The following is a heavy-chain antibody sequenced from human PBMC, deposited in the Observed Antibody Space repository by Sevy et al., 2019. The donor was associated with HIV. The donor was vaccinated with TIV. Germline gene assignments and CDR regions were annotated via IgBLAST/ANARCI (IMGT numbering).Heavy chain of an antibody. CDR1: GFTFSSYS. D-gene: IGHD5-18*01. CDR2: ISYDGSNK. Sequence: GGSLRLSCAASGFTFSSYSFHWVRQAPGKGLEWVAVISYDGSNKYYGESVKGRVTISRDNSKNTLYLQMNSLRRDDTAVYFCARDPVDTRNYYYLYGMDVWGQGTTVTVSS. J-gene: IGHJ6*02. V-gene: IGHV3-30-3*01. CDR3: ARDPVDTRNYYYLYGMDV.